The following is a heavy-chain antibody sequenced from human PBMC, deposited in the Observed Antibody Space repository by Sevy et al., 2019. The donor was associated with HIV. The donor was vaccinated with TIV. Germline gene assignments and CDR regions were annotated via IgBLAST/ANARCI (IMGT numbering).Heavy chain of an antibody. CDR3: ARGATFYSDSSGRVLSVLGAFDI. Sequence: GGSLRLSCAASGFTVSSNYMSWVRQAPGKGLEWVSIIFSGGGTYYADSVQGRFTISRDNSKNMVYLQMNSLRAEDTAVFYCARGATFYSDSSGRVLSVLGAFDIWDRGTMVTVSS. D-gene: IGHD3-22*01. J-gene: IGHJ3*02. CDR1: GFTVSSNY. V-gene: IGHV3-53*01. CDR2: IFSGGGT.